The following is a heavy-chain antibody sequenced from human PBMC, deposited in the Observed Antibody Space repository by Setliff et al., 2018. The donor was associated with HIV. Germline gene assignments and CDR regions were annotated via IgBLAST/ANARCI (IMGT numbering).Heavy chain of an antibody. D-gene: IGHD4-17*01. J-gene: IGHJ4*02. Sequence: PGGSLRLSCAASGFTFSDYFMAWVRQTPVKGLEWISYISNSSGHTVYADSVKGRFTISRDNTKKALYLEMNSLRAEDTAVYYCARAYDDYASDLDYWGQGTLVTVSS. V-gene: IGHV3-11*05. CDR2: ISNSSGHT. CDR1: GFTFSDYF. CDR3: ARAYDDYASDLDY.